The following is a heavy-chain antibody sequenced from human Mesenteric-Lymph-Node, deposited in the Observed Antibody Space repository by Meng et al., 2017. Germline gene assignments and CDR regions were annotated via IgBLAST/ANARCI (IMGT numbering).Heavy chain of an antibody. Sequence: GESLKISCAASGFTFSSYWMSWVRQAPGKGLEWVANIKQDGSEKYYVDSVKGRFTISRDNAKNSLYLQMNSLRAEDTAVYYCARMVSLSPTAMVTYYYYGMDVWGQGTMVTGSS. CDR3: ARMVSLSPTAMVTYYYYGMDV. J-gene: IGHJ6*01. V-gene: IGHV3-7*01. D-gene: IGHD5-18*01. CDR2: IKQDGSEK. CDR1: GFTFSSYW.